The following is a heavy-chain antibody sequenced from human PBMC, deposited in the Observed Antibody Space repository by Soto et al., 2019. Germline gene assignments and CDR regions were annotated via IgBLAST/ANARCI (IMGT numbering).Heavy chain of an antibody. Sequence: QLQLQESGSGLVKPSQTLSLTCAVSGGSISSGGYSWSWIRQPPGKGLEWIGYISHSGSTYYNPSLKSRVTISVDRSKNQFSLKLSSVTAADTAVYYCARAHYGDSAYRMDVWGQGTTVTVSS. CDR2: ISHSGST. CDR1: GGSISSGGYS. CDR3: ARAHYGDSAYRMDV. V-gene: IGHV4-30-2*01. J-gene: IGHJ6*02. D-gene: IGHD4-17*01.